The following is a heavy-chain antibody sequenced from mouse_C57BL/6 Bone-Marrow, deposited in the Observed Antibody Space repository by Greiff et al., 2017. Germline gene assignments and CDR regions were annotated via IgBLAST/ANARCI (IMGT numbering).Heavy chain of an antibody. V-gene: IGHV1-49*01. Sequence: QVQLQQSGAELVRPGASVKLSCKDSYFAFMASAMHWVKQRPGHGLAWIVSFTMYSDATEYSENFKGQATLTANTSSSTAYMELSSLTSEDSAVYYCAREGITTVVATSAMDYWGQGTSVTVSS. D-gene: IGHD1-1*01. CDR1: YFAFMASA. CDR2: FTMYSDAT. CDR3: AREGITTVVATSAMDY. J-gene: IGHJ4*01.